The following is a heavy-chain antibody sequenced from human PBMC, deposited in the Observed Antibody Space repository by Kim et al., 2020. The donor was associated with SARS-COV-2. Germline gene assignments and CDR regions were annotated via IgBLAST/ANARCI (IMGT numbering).Heavy chain of an antibody. D-gene: IGHD3-10*01. CDR3: ARYRGLYGSGSPFDY. Sequence: PSLKSRYTISVDTSKNQFSLKLSSVTDAETAVYYCARYRGLYGSGSPFDYWGQGTLVTVSS. V-gene: IGHV4-59*01. J-gene: IGHJ4*02.